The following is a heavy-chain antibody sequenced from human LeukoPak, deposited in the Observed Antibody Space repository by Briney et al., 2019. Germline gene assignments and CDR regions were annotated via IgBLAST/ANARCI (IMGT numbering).Heavy chain of an antibody. V-gene: IGHV3-30-3*01. CDR1: GFTFSSYA. D-gene: IGHD3-22*01. CDR2: ISYDGSNK. Sequence: GGSLRLSCAASGFTFSSYAMHWVRQAPGKGLEWVAVISYDGSNKYYADSVKGRFTISRDNAKNSLYLQMNSLRDEDTAVYYCARGDYSSGNYYGPDYWGQGTLVTVSS. CDR3: ARGDYSSGNYYGPDY. J-gene: IGHJ4*02.